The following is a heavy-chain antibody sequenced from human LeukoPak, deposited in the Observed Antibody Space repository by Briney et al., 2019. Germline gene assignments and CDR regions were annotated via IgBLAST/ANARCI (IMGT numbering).Heavy chain of an antibody. CDR2: INHSGST. D-gene: IGHD2-2*01. J-gene: IGHJ4*02. Sequence: SETLSLTCAVYGGSFSGYYWSWIRQPPGKGLEWIGEINHSGSTNYNPSLKSRVTISVDTSKNQFSLKLSSVAAADTAVYYCARPARAGFSRYFGYWGQGTLVTVSS. CDR1: GGSFSGYY. V-gene: IGHV4-34*01. CDR3: ARPARAGFSRYFGY.